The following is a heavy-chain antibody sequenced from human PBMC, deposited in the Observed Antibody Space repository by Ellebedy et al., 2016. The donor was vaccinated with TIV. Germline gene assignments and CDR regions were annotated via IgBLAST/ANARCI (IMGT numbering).Heavy chain of an antibody. V-gene: IGHV1-24*01. CDR1: GYSLTELS. CDR2: FDPEDGET. Sequence: AASVKVSCKVSGYSLTELSMHWVRQAPGKGLEWMGGFDPEDGETTYAQKFQGRIILTEDTSSDTAYMELSNLRSEDTAVYFCATDSSKSRLVMVGSAQAFDVWGQGTLVTVSS. CDR3: ATDSSKSRLVMVGSAQAFDV. J-gene: IGHJ3*01. D-gene: IGHD2-21*01.